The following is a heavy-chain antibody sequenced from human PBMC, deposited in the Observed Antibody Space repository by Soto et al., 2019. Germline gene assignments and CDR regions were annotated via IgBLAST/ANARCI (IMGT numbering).Heavy chain of an antibody. CDR2: ISAYNGNT. J-gene: IGHJ4*02. V-gene: IGHV1-18*01. CDR3: ARRTNGYFAY. CDR1: GYTFTSYD. Sequence: GASVKVSCKASGYTFTSYDISWVRQAPGQGLEWMGWISAYNGNTNYAQKLQGRFTISRDNSKNTLYLEMNSLRAEDTAVYYCARRTNGYFAYWGQGTLVTVSS. D-gene: IGHD2-8*01.